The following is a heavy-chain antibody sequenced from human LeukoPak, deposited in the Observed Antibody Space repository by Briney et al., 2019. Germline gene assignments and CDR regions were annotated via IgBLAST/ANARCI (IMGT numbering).Heavy chain of an antibody. Sequence: ASVKVSCKASGGTFSSYAISWVRQAPGQGLEWMGGIIPIFGTANYAQKFQGRVTITADGSTSTAYMELSSLRSEDTAVYYCAAGGIVGATINFDYWGQGTLVTVSS. CDR1: GGTFSSYA. V-gene: IGHV1-69*13. J-gene: IGHJ4*02. D-gene: IGHD1-26*01. CDR3: AAGGIVGATINFDY. CDR2: IIPIFGTA.